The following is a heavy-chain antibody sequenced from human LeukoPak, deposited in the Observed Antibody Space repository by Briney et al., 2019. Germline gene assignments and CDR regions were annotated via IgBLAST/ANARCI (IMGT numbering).Heavy chain of an antibody. D-gene: IGHD2-2*01. V-gene: IGHV4-34*01. Sequence: NPSETLSLTCAVYGGSFSGYYWSWIRQPPGKGLEWIGEINHSGSTNYNPSLKSRVTISVDTSKNQFSLKLSSVTAADTAVYYCTRLHPHCSSTSCYPNWFDPWGQGTLVTVSS. CDR1: GGSFSGYY. CDR2: INHSGST. CDR3: TRLHPHCSSTSCYPNWFDP. J-gene: IGHJ5*02.